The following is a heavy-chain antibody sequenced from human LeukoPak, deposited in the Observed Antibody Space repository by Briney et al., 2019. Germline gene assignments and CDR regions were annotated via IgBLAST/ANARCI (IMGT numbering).Heavy chain of an antibody. CDR3: AKGRRVCGGDCSPSYYYYYGMDV. Sequence: PGGSLRLSCVASGFTFSSYWMSWVRQAPGKGLEWVANIKQDGSEKYYVDSVKGRFTISRDNAKNSLYLQMNSLRAEDTAVYYCAKGRRVCGGDCSPSYYYYYGMDVWGQGTTVTVSS. CDR1: GFTFSSYW. J-gene: IGHJ6*02. CDR2: IKQDGSEK. D-gene: IGHD2-21*02. V-gene: IGHV3-7*03.